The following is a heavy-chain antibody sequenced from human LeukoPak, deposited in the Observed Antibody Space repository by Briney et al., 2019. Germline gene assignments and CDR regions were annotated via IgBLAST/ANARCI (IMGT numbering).Heavy chain of an antibody. Sequence: GGSLRLSCAASGLTFSRYWMTWVRQAPGKGLEWVANINEDGSEKYYMDPVKGRFTISRDNAKNSLYLQMNSLRAEDTAVYYCARGTIEVAGIDYWGQGTLVTVSS. CDR1: GLTFSRYW. V-gene: IGHV3-7*01. D-gene: IGHD6-19*01. J-gene: IGHJ4*02. CDR3: ARGTIEVAGIDY. CDR2: INEDGSEK.